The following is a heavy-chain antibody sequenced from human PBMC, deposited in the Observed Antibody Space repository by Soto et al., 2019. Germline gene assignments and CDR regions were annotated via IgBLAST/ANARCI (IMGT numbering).Heavy chain of an antibody. CDR3: ARIRSGSYGYYYYYYGMDV. D-gene: IGHD3-10*01. J-gene: IGHJ6*02. V-gene: IGHV4-34*01. CDR1: GGSFSGYY. CDR2: INHSGST. Sequence: SETLSLTCAVYGGSFSGYYWSWIRQPPGKGLEWIGEINHSGSTNYNPSLKSRVTISVDTSKNQFSLKLSSVTAADTAVYYCARIRSGSYGYYYYYYGMDVWGQGTTVTVSS.